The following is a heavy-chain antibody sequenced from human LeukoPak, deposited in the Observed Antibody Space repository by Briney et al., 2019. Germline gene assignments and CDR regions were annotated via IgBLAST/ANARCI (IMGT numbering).Heavy chain of an antibody. V-gene: IGHV1-2*02. J-gene: IGHJ4*02. CDR3: ARGRYYYDSSGYWTIDY. D-gene: IGHD3-22*01. CDR2: INPDSGGT. CDR1: GYTFTGSY. Sequence: ASVKVSCKASGYTFTGSYMHWVRQAPGQGLEWMGWINPDSGGTNYAQKFQGRVTMTRDTSISTAYMELSRLKSDDTAVYYCARGRYYYDSSGYWTIDYWGQGTLVTVSS.